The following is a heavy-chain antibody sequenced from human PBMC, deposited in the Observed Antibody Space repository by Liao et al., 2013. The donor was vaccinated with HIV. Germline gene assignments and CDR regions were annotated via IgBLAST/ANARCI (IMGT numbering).Heavy chain of an antibody. CDR3: ARDWDRAGIIVGTFDY. J-gene: IGHJ4*02. CDR2: IESDGGT. V-gene: IGHV4-4*07. CDR1: AGSITSYY. D-gene: IGHD2-21*01. Sequence: QVQLQESGPGLVKPSETLSLTCTVSAGSITSYYWNWIRQPAGKGLEWIGRIESDGGTNYSPSLKSRLSLSIDTSKNQFSLKLKSVTAADTALYFCARDWDRAGIIVGTFDYWGLGVRVTVSS.